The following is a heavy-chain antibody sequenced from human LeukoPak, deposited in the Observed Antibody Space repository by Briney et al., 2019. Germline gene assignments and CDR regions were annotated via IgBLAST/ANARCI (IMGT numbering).Heavy chain of an antibody. CDR2: INHSGST. D-gene: IGHD3-10*01. J-gene: IGHJ4*02. Sequence: SETLSLTCAVYGGSFSGYYWSWIRQPPGKGLEWIGEINHSGSTNYNPSLKSRVTISVDTSKNQFSLKLSSVTAADTAVYYCARVGITMVRGVIGGAPDTMYYFDYWGQGTLVTVSS. CDR1: GGSFSGYY. CDR3: ARVGITMVRGVIGGAPDTMYYFDY. V-gene: IGHV4-34*01.